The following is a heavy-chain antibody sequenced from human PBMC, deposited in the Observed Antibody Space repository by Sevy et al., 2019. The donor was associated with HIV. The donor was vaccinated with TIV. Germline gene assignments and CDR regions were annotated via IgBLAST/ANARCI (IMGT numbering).Heavy chain of an antibody. J-gene: IGHJ6*01. D-gene: IGHD3-16*01. V-gene: IGHV3-74*01. Sequence: GGSLRLSCAASGFTFSSYWMHWVRQAPGKGLVWVSRSNEAGSTTNYADSVKGRFTISRDNAKNTLYLQMHSLRAEDTAVYYCARDIGRLASFWGQGTTVTVSS. CDR2: SNEAGSTT. CDR3: ARDIGRLASF. CDR1: GFTFSSYW.